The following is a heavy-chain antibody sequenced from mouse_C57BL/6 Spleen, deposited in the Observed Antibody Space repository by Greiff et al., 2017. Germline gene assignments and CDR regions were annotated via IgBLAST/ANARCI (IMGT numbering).Heavy chain of an antibody. Sequence: QVQLKESGPELVKPGASVKLSCKASGYTFTSYDINWVKQRPGQGLEWIGWIYPRDGSTKYNEKFKGKATLTVDTSSSTAYMELHSLTSEDSAVYFGARRGTTGVADYWGQGTTLTVSS. CDR2: IYPRDGST. CDR1: GYTFTSYD. D-gene: IGHD1-1*01. V-gene: IGHV1-85*01. CDR3: ARRGTTGVADY. J-gene: IGHJ2*01.